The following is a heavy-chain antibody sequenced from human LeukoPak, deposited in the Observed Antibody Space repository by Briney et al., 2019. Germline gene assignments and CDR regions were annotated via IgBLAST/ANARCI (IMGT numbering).Heavy chain of an antibody. CDR2: ISYDGSNK. Sequence: GGSLRLSCAASGFTFSSYGMHWVRQAPGKGLEWVAVISYDGSNKYYADSVKGRFTISRDNSKNTLYLQMNSLRAEDTAVYYCARDPGGITMVRGVIIPYYFDYRGQGTLVTVSS. CDR3: ARDPGGITMVRGVIIPYYFDY. J-gene: IGHJ4*02. D-gene: IGHD3-10*01. V-gene: IGHV3-30*03. CDR1: GFTFSSYG.